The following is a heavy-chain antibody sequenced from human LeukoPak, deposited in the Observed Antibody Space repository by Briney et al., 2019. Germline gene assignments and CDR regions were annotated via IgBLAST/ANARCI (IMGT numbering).Heavy chain of an antibody. CDR1: GFTFRSFW. CDR3: AREPYYYCYYMDV. J-gene: IGHJ6*03. CDR2: IKQDGSER. Sequence: PGGSLRLSCAASGFTFRSFWMSWVRQAPGKGLERVANIKQDGSERYYMDSVKGRFTISRDNAKNSLYLRLSSLRAEDTAVYYCAREPYYYCYYMDVWGKGTTVTVSS. V-gene: IGHV3-7*01.